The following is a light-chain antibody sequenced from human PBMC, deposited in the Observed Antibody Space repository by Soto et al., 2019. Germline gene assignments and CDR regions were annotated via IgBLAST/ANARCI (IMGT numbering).Light chain of an antibody. CDR3: QKYGSSPPT. J-gene: IGKJ5*01. CDR1: QSVSSSY. V-gene: IGKV3-20*01. Sequence: ELVSTQSPGTISLPPREIATLSCRASQSVSSSYLAWYQQKPGQAPRLLIYGASSRATGIPDRFSGSGSGTDFTLTISRLEPEDFAVYYCQKYGSSPPTCGKGQRREIK. CDR2: GAS.